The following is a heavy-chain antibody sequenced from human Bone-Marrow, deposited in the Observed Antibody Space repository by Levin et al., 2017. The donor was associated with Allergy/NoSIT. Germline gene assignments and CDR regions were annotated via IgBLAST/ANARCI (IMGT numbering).Heavy chain of an antibody. J-gene: IGHJ3*02. CDR2: ISYDGNNT. CDR3: ARVQDTFWSGYYDAFAI. Sequence: RGESLKISCATSGFTFSNFAMHWVRQAPGKGLEWVTVISYDGNNTHYADSVKGRFTVSRDNSKNTLFLQMNSLGAEDTALYYCARVQDTFWSGYYDAFAIWGQGTMVTVSS. CDR1: GFTFSNFA. V-gene: IGHV3-30-3*01. D-gene: IGHD3-3*01.